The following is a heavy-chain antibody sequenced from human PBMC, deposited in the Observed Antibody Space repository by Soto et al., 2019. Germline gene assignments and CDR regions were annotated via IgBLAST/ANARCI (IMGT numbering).Heavy chain of an antibody. CDR1: GSTFSIFS. J-gene: IGHJ4*02. CDR3: AKEVSLGSTVDLGY. Sequence: XGSLNVSCAASGSTFSIFSRSWVRHSPGKGLEWVSTISGSGGSTYYADAVKGRFTISRDNSMGTLYLQMKSLRVEDTAIYYCAKEVSLGSTVDLGYWGQGALVTVSS. CDR2: ISGSGGST. V-gene: IGHV3-23*01. D-gene: IGHD7-27*01.